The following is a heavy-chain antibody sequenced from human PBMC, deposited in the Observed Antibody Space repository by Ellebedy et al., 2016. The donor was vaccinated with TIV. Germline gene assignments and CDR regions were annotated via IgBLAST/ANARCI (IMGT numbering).Heavy chain of an antibody. Sequence: AASVKVSCKASGYTFTDYYMHWVRQAPGQGLEWMGWINPNSGGTNYAQKFQGRVTMTRDTSISTAYMELSRLRSDDTAVYYWASEYGGSGELDYWGQGTLVTVSS. CDR3: ASEYGGSGELDY. V-gene: IGHV1-2*02. CDR2: INPNSGGT. J-gene: IGHJ4*02. D-gene: IGHD5-12*01. CDR1: GYTFTDYY.